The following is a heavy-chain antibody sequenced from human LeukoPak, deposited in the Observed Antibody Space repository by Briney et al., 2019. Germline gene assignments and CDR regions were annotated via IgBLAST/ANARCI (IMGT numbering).Heavy chain of an antibody. V-gene: IGHV4-31*03. J-gene: IGHJ4*02. CDR2: IYYTGSA. CDR1: GDSITSSGYF. CDR3: ARGSEYYDY. Sequence: SETLSLTCTVSGDSITSSGYFWSWIRRHPGKRLEWIGYIYYTGSAYYNPSLKSRVIMSVDTSKNQFSLDLSSVTAADTAVYYCARGSEYYDYWGQGTLVTVSS. D-gene: IGHD1-14*01.